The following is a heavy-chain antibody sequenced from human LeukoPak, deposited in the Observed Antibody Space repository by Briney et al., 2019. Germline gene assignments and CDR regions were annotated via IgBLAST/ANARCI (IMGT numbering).Heavy chain of an antibody. J-gene: IGHJ6*03. CDR2: IYYSGST. D-gene: IGHD3-9*01. Sequence: PSETLSLTCTVSGGSISSYYWSWIRQPPGEGLEWIWYIYYSGSTNYNPSLKSRVTISVDTSKNQFSLKLSSVTAADTAVYYCARELSTGYYNYYYYYMDVWGKGTTVTVSS. CDR3: ARELSTGYYNYYYYYMDV. CDR1: GGSISSYY. V-gene: IGHV4-59*01.